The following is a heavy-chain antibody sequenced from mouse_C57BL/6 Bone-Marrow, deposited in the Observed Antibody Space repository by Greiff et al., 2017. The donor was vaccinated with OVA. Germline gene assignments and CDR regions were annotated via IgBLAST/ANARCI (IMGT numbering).Heavy chain of an antibody. CDR1: GYSFTGYY. Sequence: EVKLVESGPELVKPGASVKISCKASGYSFTGYYMNWVKQSPEKSLEWIGEINPSTGGTTYNQKFKAKATLTVDKSSSTAYMQLKSLTSEDSAVYYCAILIYYYGSSYFWFAYWGQGTLVTVSA. D-gene: IGHD1-1*01. CDR3: AILIYYYGSSYFWFAY. CDR2: INPSTGGT. V-gene: IGHV1-42*01. J-gene: IGHJ3*01.